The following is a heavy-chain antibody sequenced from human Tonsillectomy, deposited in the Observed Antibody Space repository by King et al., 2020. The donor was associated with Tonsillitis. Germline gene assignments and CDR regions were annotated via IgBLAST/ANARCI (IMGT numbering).Heavy chain of an antibody. CDR1: GFTFSSFA. D-gene: IGHD1-26*01. CDR3: WCGSFSTDHSGMDV. V-gene: IGHV3-30*04. Sequence: VQLVESGGGVVRPGTSLRLSCAASGFTFSSFAMHWVRQAPGQGLQWLAVISYDGSTKYYADSVKGRFTISRDNSKKTLDLQINSLRPEDTAVYYCWCGSFSTDHSGMDVWGQGTTVTVSS. J-gene: IGHJ6*02. CDR2: ISYDGSTK.